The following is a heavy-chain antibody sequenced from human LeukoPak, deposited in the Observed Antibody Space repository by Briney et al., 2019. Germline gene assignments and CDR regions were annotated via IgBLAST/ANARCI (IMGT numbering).Heavy chain of an antibody. D-gene: IGHD3-22*01. CDR1: GFTVSSNY. Sequence: PGGSLRLSCAASGFTVSSNYMSWVRQAPGKGLEWVSVIYSGGSTYYADSVKGRFTISRDNSKNTLYLQMNSLRAEDTAVYYCARWYYDSSGCDAFDIWGQGTMVTVSS. CDR2: IYSGGST. J-gene: IGHJ3*02. V-gene: IGHV3-53*01. CDR3: ARWYYDSSGCDAFDI.